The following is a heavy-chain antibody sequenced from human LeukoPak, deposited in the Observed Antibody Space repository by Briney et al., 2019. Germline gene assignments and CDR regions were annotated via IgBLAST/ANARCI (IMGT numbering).Heavy chain of an antibody. CDR3: ARDRTYYYDSSGYYYPTY. CDR2: VWYDGSNK. Sequence: PGRPLRLSCAASGFTFSSYGMHWVRQAPGKGLEWVAVVWYDGSNKYYADSVKGRFTISRDNSKSTLYLQMNSLRAEDTAVYYCARDRTYYYDSSGYYYPTYWGQGTLVTVSS. V-gene: IGHV3-33*01. J-gene: IGHJ4*02. CDR1: GFTFSSYG. D-gene: IGHD3-22*01.